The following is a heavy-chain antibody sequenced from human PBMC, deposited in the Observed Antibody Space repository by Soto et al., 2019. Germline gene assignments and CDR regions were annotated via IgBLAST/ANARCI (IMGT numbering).Heavy chain of an antibody. Sequence: QVQLVESGGGVVQPGRSLGLSCAASGFTFNTYGMHWVRQAPGKGLEWVAAISYDGIYQYYADSVKGRFTISRDTSKNTLYVQMNSLRAEDTAVYYCARSPQPTRGIHWYFDFWGRGILVTVSS. CDR1: GFTFNTYG. V-gene: IGHV3-30*03. CDR2: ISYDGIYQ. CDR3: ARSPQPTRGIHWYFDF. J-gene: IGHJ2*01. D-gene: IGHD2-2*01.